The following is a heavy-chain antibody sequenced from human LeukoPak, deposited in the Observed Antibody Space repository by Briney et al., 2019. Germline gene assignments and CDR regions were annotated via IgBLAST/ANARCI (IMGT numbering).Heavy chain of an antibody. V-gene: IGHV5-51*01. CDR1: GYSFTNYR. J-gene: IGHJ4*02. Sequence: GESLEISCKGSGYSFTNYRIGWVRQMPGKGLEWMGIIYPVDSDTRYSPSFQGQVTISADKSISTAYLQWSSLKASDTAMYYCARHPAVRRIIGYYFDYWGQGTLVTVSS. CDR2: IYPVDSDT. CDR3: ARHPAVRRIIGYYFDY. D-gene: IGHD3-10*01.